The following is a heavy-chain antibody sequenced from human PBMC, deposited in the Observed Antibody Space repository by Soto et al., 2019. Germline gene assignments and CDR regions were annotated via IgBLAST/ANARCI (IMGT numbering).Heavy chain of an antibody. Sequence: QVHLVQSGAEVKKPGASVKVSCQASGYAFTTYGITWVRQAPGQGLEWMGWISAHNGNTNYAQKLQGRVTVTRDTSTRTASTEPRGLRSNDTAVYYGARGRDGDYWGQGALVTISA. V-gene: IGHV1-18*01. D-gene: IGHD3-10*01. CDR1: GYAFTTYG. J-gene: IGHJ4*02. CDR3: ARGRDGDY. CDR2: ISAHNGNT.